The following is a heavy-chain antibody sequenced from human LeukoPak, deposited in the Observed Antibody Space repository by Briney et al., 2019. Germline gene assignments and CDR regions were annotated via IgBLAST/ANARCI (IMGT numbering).Heavy chain of an antibody. CDR3: ARADHIVVVTATYFDY. J-gene: IGHJ4*02. D-gene: IGHD2-21*02. CDR2: INWNGVST. Sequence: PGGSLRLSCAASGFTFDDYGMTWVRHGPGKGLEWVSGINWNGVSTGYADSVKGRFTISRDNAKNSLYLQMNSLRVEDTALYYCARADHIVVVTATYFDYWGQGTLVTVSS. V-gene: IGHV3-20*04. CDR1: GFTFDDYG.